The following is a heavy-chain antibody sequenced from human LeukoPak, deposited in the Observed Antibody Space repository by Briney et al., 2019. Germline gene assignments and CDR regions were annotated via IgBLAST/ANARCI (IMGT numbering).Heavy chain of an antibody. CDR1: GYTFTGYY. D-gene: IGHD2/OR15-2a*01. V-gene: IGHV1-2*02. Sequence: ASVKVFCKASGYTFTGYYMHWVRQAPGQGLEWMAWINPNSGGTNYAQKFQGRVTMTRDTSISTAYMELSRVRSDDTAVYYCARGDYFGNFGIGTSYYYYYMDVWGKGTTVTVSS. CDR2: INPNSGGT. J-gene: IGHJ6*03. CDR3: ARGDYFGNFGIGTSYYYYYMDV.